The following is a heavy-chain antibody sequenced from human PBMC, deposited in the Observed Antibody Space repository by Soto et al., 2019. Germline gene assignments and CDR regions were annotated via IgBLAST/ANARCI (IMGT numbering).Heavy chain of an antibody. J-gene: IGHJ4*02. Sequence: EVQLVESGGGLVQPGGSLRLSCAASGFTFSSYWMSWVRQAPGKGLEWVANIKQDGSEKYYVDSVKGRFTISRDNAKNSLYLQMNSLRAEDTAVYYCARDLGYCSGGSSIACKVGDYWGQGTLVTVSS. CDR2: IKQDGSEK. CDR3: ARDLGYCSGGSSIACKVGDY. CDR1: GFTFSSYW. D-gene: IGHD2-15*01. V-gene: IGHV3-7*01.